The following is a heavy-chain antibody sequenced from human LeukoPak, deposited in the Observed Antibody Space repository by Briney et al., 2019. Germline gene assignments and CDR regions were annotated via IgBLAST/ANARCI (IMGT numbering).Heavy chain of an antibody. CDR3: AKDFGRAIDYVWGSYRYPSLGY. CDR2: ISGSGGST. CDR1: GFTFSSYA. Sequence: PGGSLRLSCAASGFTFSSYAMSWIRQAPGKGLEWVSAISGSGGSTYYADSVKGRFTISRDNSKNTLYLQMNSLGAEDTAVYYCAKDFGRAIDYVWGSYRYPSLGYWGQGTLVTVSS. D-gene: IGHD3-16*02. V-gene: IGHV3-23*01. J-gene: IGHJ4*02.